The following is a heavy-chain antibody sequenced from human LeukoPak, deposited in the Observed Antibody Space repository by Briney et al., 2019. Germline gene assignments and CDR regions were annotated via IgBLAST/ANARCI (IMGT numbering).Heavy chain of an antibody. CDR3: ARGRVDYDSSGYALFDY. J-gene: IGHJ4*02. V-gene: IGHV4-34*01. CDR1: GGSFSGYY. Sequence: PSETLSLTCAVYGGSFSGYYWSWIRQPPGKGLEWIGEINHSGSTNYNPSLKSRVTISVDTSKNQFSPKLSSVTAADTAVYYCARGRVDYDSSGYALFDYWGQGTLVTVSS. CDR2: INHSGST. D-gene: IGHD3-22*01.